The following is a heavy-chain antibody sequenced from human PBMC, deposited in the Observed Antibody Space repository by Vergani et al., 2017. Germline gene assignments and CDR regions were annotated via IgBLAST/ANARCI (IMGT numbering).Heavy chain of an antibody. D-gene: IGHD2-2*01. V-gene: IGHV3-48*03. J-gene: IGHJ6*03. CDR1: GFTFSSYE. Sequence: EVQLVESGGSLVQPGGSLRLSCAASGFTFSSYEMNWVRQAPGKGLEWVSYISSSGSTIYYADSVKGRFTISRDNAKNSLYLQMNSLRAEDTAVYYWARSCSSTSCHSYYYYYMDVWGKGTTVTVSS. CDR2: ISSSGSTI. CDR3: ARSCSSTSCHSYYYYYMDV.